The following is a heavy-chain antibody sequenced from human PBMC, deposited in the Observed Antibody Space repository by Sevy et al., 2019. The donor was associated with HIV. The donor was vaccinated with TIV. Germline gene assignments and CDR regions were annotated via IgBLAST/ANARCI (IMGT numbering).Heavy chain of an antibody. CDR3: AREDIVLGEDNYYGIDV. D-gene: IGHD2-15*01. Sequence: GGSLRLSCAASGFSVSSNYMSWVRQAPGKGPEWVSVIHSGGKISYADSVQGRFTISRDNSKNTLYLRMNSLRAEDKAVYYCAREDIVLGEDNYYGIDVWGQGTTVTVSS. CDR1: GFSVSSNY. V-gene: IGHV3-53*01. J-gene: IGHJ6*02. CDR2: IHSGGKI.